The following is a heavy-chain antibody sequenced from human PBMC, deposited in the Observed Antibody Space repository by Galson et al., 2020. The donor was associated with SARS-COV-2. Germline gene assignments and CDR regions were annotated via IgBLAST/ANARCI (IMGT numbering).Heavy chain of an antibody. CDR1: GFSLSTSGMC. CDR2: IDWDDDK. J-gene: IGHJ4*02. D-gene: IGHD3-10*01. CDR3: ARATYYYGSGLLFDY. V-gene: IGHV2-70*01. Sequence: SGPTLVKPTQTLTLTCTFSGFSLSTSGMCVSWIRQPPGKALEWLALIDWDDDKYYSTSLKTRLTISKDTSKNQVVLTMTNMDPVDTATYYCARATYYYGSGLLFDYWGQGTLVTVSS.